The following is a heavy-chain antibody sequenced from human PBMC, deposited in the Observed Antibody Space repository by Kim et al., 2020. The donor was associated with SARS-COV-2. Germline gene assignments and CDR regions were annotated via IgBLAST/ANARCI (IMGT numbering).Heavy chain of an antibody. Sequence: ASVKVSCKASGYTFTSYAMNWVRQAPGQGLEWMGWINTNTGNPTYAQGFTGRFVFSLDTSVSTAYLQISSLKAEDTAVYYCASYTYYGSGSQRTRFDYWGQGTLVTVSS. CDR1: GYTFTSYA. J-gene: IGHJ4*02. D-gene: IGHD3-10*01. V-gene: IGHV7-4-1*02. CDR2: INTNTGNP. CDR3: ASYTYYGSGSQRTRFDY.